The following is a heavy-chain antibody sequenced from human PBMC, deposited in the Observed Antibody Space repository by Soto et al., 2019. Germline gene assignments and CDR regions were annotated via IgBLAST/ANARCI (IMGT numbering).Heavy chain of an antibody. D-gene: IGHD6-19*01. J-gene: IGHJ4*02. Sequence: GASVKVSCTASGYNFNNYYIHWVRQTPGQGPEWIGVINPSRGLTTYSQRFQGRVSMTRDTSTTTVYMELSSLRSEDTAIYYCARDGVPIAGRSGYFDYWGPGTEVTVS. CDR3: ARDGVPIAGRSGYFDY. CDR1: GYNFNNYY. V-gene: IGHV1-46*02. CDR2: INPSRGLT.